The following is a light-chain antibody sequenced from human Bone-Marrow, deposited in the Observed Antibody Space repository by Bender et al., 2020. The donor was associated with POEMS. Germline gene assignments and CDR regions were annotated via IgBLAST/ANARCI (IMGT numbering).Light chain of an antibody. J-gene: IGLJ3*02. CDR2: EVS. V-gene: IGLV2-14*01. Sequence: MIYEVSNRPSGVSNRFSGSKSGNTASLTISGLQAEDEADYYCSSYTSRGTLVFGGGTKLTVL. CDR3: SSYTSRGTLV.